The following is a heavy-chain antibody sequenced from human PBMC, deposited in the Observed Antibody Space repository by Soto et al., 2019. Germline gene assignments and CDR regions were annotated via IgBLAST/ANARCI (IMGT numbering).Heavy chain of an antibody. CDR3: VGGDYDILTGYYKSDSLDY. CDR1: GFTFSSYA. V-gene: IGHV3-64D*08. CDR2: ISSNGGST. Sequence: GGSLRLSCSASGFTFSSYAMHWVRQAPGKGLEYVSAISSNGGSTYYADSVKGRFTISRDNSKNTLYLQMSSLRAEDTAVYYCVGGDYDILTGYYKSDSLDYWGQGTLVTVSS. J-gene: IGHJ4*02. D-gene: IGHD3-9*01.